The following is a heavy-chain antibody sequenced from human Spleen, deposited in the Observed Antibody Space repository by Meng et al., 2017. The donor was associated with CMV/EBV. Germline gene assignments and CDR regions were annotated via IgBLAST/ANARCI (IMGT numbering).Heavy chain of an antibody. D-gene: IGHD4-17*01. CDR2: INHSGST. Sequence: QVQLQPWGAGLFKPSETLSLTCAVYGGSFSGYYWSWIRQPPGKGLEWIGEINHSGSTNYNPSLKSRVTISVDTSKNQFSLKLSSVTAADTAVYYCARGVTTASSWFDPWGQGTLVTVSS. CDR1: GGSFSGYY. J-gene: IGHJ5*02. CDR3: ARGVTTASSWFDP. V-gene: IGHV4-34*01.